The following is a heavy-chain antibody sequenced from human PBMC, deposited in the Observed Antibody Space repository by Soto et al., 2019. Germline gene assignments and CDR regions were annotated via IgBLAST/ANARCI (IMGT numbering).Heavy chain of an antibody. CDR3: ARVVLRAFDI. V-gene: IGHV4-59*01. J-gene: IGHJ3*02. D-gene: IGHD3-22*01. CDR1: GGSIGPYY. Sequence: SETLSLTCTVSGGSIGPYYWSWIRQTPGKRLEWIGHIYYTGRTTYNPSLKSRVTISVDTSKNQFSLKLTSMTAADTAVYYCARVVLRAFDIWGQGTMVTVSS. CDR2: IYYTGRT.